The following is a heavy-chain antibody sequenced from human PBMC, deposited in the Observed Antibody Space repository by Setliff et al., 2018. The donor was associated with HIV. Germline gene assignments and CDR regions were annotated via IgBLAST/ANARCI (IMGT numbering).Heavy chain of an antibody. V-gene: IGHV1-18*01. CDR1: GYTFNNYG. D-gene: IGHD3-22*01. J-gene: IGHJ4*02. CDR2: ISAYSGDT. CDR3: AREIGDYYDSSGMTPY. Sequence: ASVKVSCKASGYTFNNYGISWVRQAPGQGLEWMGWISAYSGDTNYAQKLQGRVTMTTDTSTSTAYMELRSLRSDDTAVYYCAREIGDYYDSSGMTPYWGQGTQVTVSS.